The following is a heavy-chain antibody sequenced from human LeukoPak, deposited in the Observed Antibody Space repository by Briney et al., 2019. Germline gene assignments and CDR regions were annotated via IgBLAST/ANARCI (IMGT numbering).Heavy chain of an antibody. Sequence: GGSLRLSCAASGFTFDDYAMHWVRQAPGKGLEWVSGISWNSGSIGYADSVKGRFTISRDNAKNSLYLQMNSLRAEDTAFNYCAKTVVRYFAWPLDYWGQGTLVTVSS. CDR2: ISWNSGSI. D-gene: IGHD3-9*01. CDR1: GFTFDDYA. V-gene: IGHV3-9*01. J-gene: IGHJ4*02. CDR3: AKTVVRYFAWPLDY.